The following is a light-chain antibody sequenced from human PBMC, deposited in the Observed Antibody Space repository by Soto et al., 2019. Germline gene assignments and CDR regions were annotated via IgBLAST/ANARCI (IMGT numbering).Light chain of an antibody. J-gene: IGKJ4*01. CDR2: DTS. Sequence: EIVLTQSPVTLSLSPGDTATLSCRASESVVRYLAWYQQKPGQAPRLLMYDTSKRATGIPARFSGSGYGRDFTLTISSREPEDFAVYYCQQRSNWPLTFGGGTKVEIK. CDR1: ESVVRY. CDR3: QQRSNWPLT. V-gene: IGKV3-11*02.